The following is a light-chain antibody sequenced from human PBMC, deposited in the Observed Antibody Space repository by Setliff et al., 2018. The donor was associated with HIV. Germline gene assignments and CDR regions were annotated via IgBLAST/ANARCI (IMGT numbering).Light chain of an antibody. J-gene: IGLJ1*01. Sequence: QSALAQPASVSGSPGQSITISCTGTSSDVGGYKFVSWYQQHPGEAPKLMIYEVSNRPSGVSDRFSGSKSGSTASLTISGLQAEDEADYYGGSYTSTTSYVFGSGTKVTVL. CDR3: GSYTSTTSYV. CDR2: EVS. V-gene: IGLV2-14*01. CDR1: SSDVGGYKF.